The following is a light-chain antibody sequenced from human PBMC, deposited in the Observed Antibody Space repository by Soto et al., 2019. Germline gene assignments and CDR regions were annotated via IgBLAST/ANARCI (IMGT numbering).Light chain of an antibody. J-gene: IGKJ1*01. CDR1: QSIGSW. V-gene: IGKV1-5*03. Sequence: DIQMTQSPSTLSASVGDRVTITCRASQSIGSWLAWYQQKPGKAPKLLIYRASSLESEVPSRFSGSESGTESTLIINSLQPDDFATYYCQQYNVYPWTFGQGTKVEIK. CDR2: RAS. CDR3: QQYNVYPWT.